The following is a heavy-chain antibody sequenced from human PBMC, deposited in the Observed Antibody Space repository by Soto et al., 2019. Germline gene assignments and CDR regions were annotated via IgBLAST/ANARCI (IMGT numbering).Heavy chain of an antibody. Sequence: SVKVSCKASGGTFSTSTFTWVRQAPGQGLEWMGRTIPILDVADYAQDFQGRVTITADKSTSTAYMELSSLRSEDTAVYYCARETGIASPFYSWGQGTLVPVSS. D-gene: IGHD6-13*01. CDR2: TIPILDVA. J-gene: IGHJ5*01. CDR1: GGTFSTST. V-gene: IGHV1-69*04. CDR3: ARETGIASPFYS.